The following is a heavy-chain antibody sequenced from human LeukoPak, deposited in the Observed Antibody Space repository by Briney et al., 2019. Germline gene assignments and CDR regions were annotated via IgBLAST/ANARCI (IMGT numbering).Heavy chain of an antibody. CDR2: ISGDGGST. CDR1: GFTFDDYA. J-gene: IGHJ4*02. Sequence: GGSLRLSCAASGFTFDDYAMHWVRQAPGKGLERVSLISGDGGSTYYADSVKGRFTISRDNSKNSLYLQMNSLRTEDTALYYCAKDIDYGDYGSCFDYWGQGTLVTVSS. CDR3: AKDIDYGDYGSCFDY. V-gene: IGHV3-43*02. D-gene: IGHD4-17*01.